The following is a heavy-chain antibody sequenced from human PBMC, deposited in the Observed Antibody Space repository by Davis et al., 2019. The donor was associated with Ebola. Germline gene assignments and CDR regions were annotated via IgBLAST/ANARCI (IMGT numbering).Heavy chain of an antibody. J-gene: IGHJ6*04. V-gene: IGHV3-23*01. D-gene: IGHD3-3*01. CDR2: ISGSGGST. CDR3: AKSGLSFGVVKYHYGMDV. Sequence: PGGSLRLSCAASGFTFSSYGMHWVRQAPGKGLEWVSAISGSGGSTYYADSVKGRFTISRDNSKKTLYLQMNNLRAEDTAVYYCAKSGLSFGVVKYHYGMDVWGKGTTVTVSS. CDR1: GFTFSSYG.